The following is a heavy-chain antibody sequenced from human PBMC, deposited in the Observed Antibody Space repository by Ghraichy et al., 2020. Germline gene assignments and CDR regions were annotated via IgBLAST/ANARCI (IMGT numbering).Heavy chain of an antibody. J-gene: IGHJ4*01. V-gene: IGHV3-23*01. CDR1: GFTFSSTA. D-gene: IGHD6-19*01. Sequence: GGSLRLSCVASGFTFSSTAVSWVRQAPGRGLQWVSAIGGSGGTTYYADSVKGRFTISRDNSKNTLYLQMNSLRAEDTAVYYCAKNKGSGWMYYFDYWGQDPWSPSPQ. CDR2: IGGSGGTT. CDR3: AKNKGSGWMYYFDY.